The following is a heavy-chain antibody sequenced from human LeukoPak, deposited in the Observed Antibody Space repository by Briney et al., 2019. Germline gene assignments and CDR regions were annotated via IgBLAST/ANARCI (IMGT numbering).Heavy chain of an antibody. Sequence: SETLSLTCTVSGGSISSSSYYWGWIRQPPGKGLEWIGSFYYSGNTYYNPSLKSRVTMSVDASKNQFSLKLSSVTAADTAVYYCARLGSSDAFDIWGQGTMVTVSS. CDR1: GGSISSSSYY. J-gene: IGHJ3*02. CDR2: FYYSGNT. V-gene: IGHV4-39*01. D-gene: IGHD1-26*01. CDR3: ARLGSSDAFDI.